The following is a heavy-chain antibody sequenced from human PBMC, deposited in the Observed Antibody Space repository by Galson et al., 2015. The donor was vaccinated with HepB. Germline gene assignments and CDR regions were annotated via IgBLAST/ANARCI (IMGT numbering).Heavy chain of an antibody. V-gene: IGHV3-21*01. CDR1: GVTFGSYT. Sequence: SLRLSCAASGVTFGSYTMNWVRQAPGKGLEWVSSISSSRTYIYYADSVKGRFTISRDNAKNSLYLQMNSLRAEDTAVYYCARDPDRDGYNWGYYYYYGMDVWGQGTTVTVSS. CDR3: ARDPDRDGYNWGYYYYYGMDV. D-gene: IGHD5-24*01. CDR2: ISSSRTYI. J-gene: IGHJ6*02.